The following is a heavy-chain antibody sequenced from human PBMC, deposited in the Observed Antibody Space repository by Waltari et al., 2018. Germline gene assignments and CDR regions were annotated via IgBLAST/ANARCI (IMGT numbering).Heavy chain of an antibody. J-gene: IGHJ3*02. CDR3: TRGHYSAFDI. D-gene: IGHD3-10*01. V-gene: IGHV6-1*01. CDR2: TYYSSKWYN. Sequence: QVQLQQSGPGLVKPSQTLSLTCVISGDSVSSHHVAWNWIRQSPSRGLEWLGRTYYSSKWYNEYAGSVKSRITVSPDTSKNQFSLQMNSMTPEDTAVYYCTRGHYSAFDIWGQGTVVTVSS. CDR1: GDSVSSHHVA.